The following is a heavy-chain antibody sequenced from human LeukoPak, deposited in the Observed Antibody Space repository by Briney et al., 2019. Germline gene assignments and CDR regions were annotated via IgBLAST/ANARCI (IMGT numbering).Heavy chain of an antibody. CDR1: GFTFSSYG. V-gene: IGHV3-30*19. CDR2: ISCDGSNK. CDR3: ARHYDSSGSTDY. J-gene: IGHJ4*02. D-gene: IGHD3-22*01. Sequence: GGSLRLSCAASGFTFSSYGMHWVRQAPGKGLEWVAVISCDGSNKYYADSVKGRFTISRDNSKNTLYLQMNSLRAEDTAVYYCARHYDSSGSTDYWGQGTLVTVSS.